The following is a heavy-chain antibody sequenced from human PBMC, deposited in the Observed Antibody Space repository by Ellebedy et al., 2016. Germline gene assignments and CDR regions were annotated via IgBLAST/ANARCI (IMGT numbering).Heavy chain of an antibody. Sequence: GGSLRLXXVASGLTFSSYAMNWVRQAPGKGLEWISHIRSSGETTYYADSVRDRFTMSRDNAKNSLYLQMNSLGGGDTAVYYWARGVNYGFDYWGQGALVTVSS. CDR2: IRSSGETT. J-gene: IGHJ4*02. CDR1: GLTFSSYA. V-gene: IGHV3-48*01. CDR3: ARGVNYGFDY. D-gene: IGHD3-16*01.